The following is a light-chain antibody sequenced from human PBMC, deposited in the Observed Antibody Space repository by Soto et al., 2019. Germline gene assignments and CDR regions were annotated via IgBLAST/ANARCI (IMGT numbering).Light chain of an antibody. V-gene: IGKV3-15*01. CDR1: QSISSN. CDR3: QQYETWRVWT. CDR2: GAS. J-gene: IGKJ1*01. Sequence: IVLTQSPATLSVSPGEKATLSCRASQSISSNLAWYQQKPGQAPRLLVYGASTRATAIPARFSGSGSGTEFTLNITSLQAEDIAVYYCQQYETWRVWTFGQGTKVEI.